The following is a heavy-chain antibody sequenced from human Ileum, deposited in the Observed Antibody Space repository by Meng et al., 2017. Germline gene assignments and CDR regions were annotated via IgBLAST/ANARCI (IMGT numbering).Heavy chain of an antibody. CDR1: GLTVSSNY. CDR2: IHSGGAT. J-gene: IGHJ4*02. V-gene: IGHV3-66*02. D-gene: IGHD5-12*01. CDR3: ARDPGYGDPRDY. Sequence: GESLKISCAASGLTVSSNYMSWVRQAPGKGLEWLSSIHSGGATYYADFVKGRFIISRDISKNTVHLQMDSLEPEDTAVYYCARDPGYGDPRDYWGQGTLVTVSS.